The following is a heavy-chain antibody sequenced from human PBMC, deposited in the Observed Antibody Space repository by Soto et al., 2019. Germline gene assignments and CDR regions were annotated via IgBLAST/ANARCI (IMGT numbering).Heavy chain of an antibody. V-gene: IGHV4-59*11. CDR2: IYYSGST. Sequence: SETLSLTCTVADVSISSHDGRWIRQPPGKGLEWIGYIYYSGSTNYNPSLKSRVTISVDTSKNQFSLKLSSVTAADTAVYYCARSTPRLQFTYWGQGTLVTVSS. D-gene: IGHD5-12*01. CDR1: DVSISSHD. CDR3: ARSTPRLQFTY. J-gene: IGHJ4*02.